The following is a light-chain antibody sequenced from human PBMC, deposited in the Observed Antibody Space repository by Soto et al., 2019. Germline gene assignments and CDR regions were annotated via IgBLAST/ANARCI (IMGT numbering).Light chain of an antibody. V-gene: IGLV2-14*01. CDR3: SSYTSSLYV. J-gene: IGLJ1*01. Sequence: QSALTQPASVSGSPGQSITISCTGTSSDVGGYNYVSWYQQHPGKAPKLMIYEVSNRPSGVSNRFSGSKSGNTASLTISGLQAEAEADYYCSSYTSSLYVFGTGTKLTVL. CDR1: SSDVGGYNY. CDR2: EVS.